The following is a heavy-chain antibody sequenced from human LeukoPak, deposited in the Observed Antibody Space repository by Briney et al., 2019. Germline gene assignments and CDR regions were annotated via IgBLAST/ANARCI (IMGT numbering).Heavy chain of an antibody. CDR1: GGSFSVYY. V-gene: IGHV4-34*01. CDR3: ACLTTADAFDI. J-gene: IGHJ3*02. D-gene: IGHD3-22*01. CDR2: INHSEST. Sequence: SETLSLTCAVYGGSFSVYYWSWIRQSPGKGLEWIGEINHSESTNYNPSLKSRVTISVDKSKNQFSLRLTSVTAADTAVYYCACLTTADAFDIWGQGTMVTVSS.